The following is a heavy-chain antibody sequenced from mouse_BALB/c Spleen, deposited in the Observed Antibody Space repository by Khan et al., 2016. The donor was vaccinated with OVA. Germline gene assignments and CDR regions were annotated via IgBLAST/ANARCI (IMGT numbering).Heavy chain of an antibody. CDR3: GRSYDYDEGLAY. CDR1: GFSFTYYC. CDR2: ILSGGST. D-gene: IGHD2-4*01. J-gene: IGHJ3*01. Sequence: QVQLKQSGPGLVQPSQSLSITCTVSGFSFTYYCVHWFRQSLGKGLVWRGVILSGGSTDYNAAFISRLNIIKHNSKSQAFFKKNSMQDNETAKYCCGRSYDYDEGLAYWGQGTLVTVSA. V-gene: IGHV2-2*02.